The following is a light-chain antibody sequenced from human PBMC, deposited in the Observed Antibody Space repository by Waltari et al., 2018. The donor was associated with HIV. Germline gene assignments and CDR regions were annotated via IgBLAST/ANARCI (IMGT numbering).Light chain of an antibody. J-gene: IGKJ1*01. Sequence: DIVMTQSPDSLAVSLGERATINCKSSQSVLYSSNNKNYLAWYQQKQGQAPKLLIYWASTRECGVPDRFSGSESGTDFTLIISSLQAEDVAVYYCQQYDDTPLTFGQGTKVEIK. CDR2: WAS. V-gene: IGKV4-1*01. CDR1: QSVLYSSNNKNY. CDR3: QQYDDTPLT.